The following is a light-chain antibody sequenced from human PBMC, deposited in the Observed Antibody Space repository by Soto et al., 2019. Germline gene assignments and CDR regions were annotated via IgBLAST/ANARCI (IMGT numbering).Light chain of an antibody. Sequence: DIQMTQSPSSLSPSVGDRVTITCRASQSISSWLAWHQQKPGKAPKLLISKASTLESGVPSRFSGSGSGTDFTLTISGLQPDDFAIYYCQQYNSYRAFGQGTKVDTK. CDR3: QQYNSYRA. J-gene: IGKJ1*01. V-gene: IGKV1-5*03. CDR1: QSISSW. CDR2: KAS.